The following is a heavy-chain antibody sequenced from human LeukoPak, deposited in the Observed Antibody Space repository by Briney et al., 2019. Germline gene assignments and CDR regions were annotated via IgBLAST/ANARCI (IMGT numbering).Heavy chain of an antibody. V-gene: IGHV3-23*01. CDR2: ISVSDAST. Sequence: GGSLRLSCAASGFTFSSYAMSWVRQAPGRDLEWVSTISVSDASTFYPDSVKGRFTISRDNSKNTLYLQINSLRAEDTAVYYCARELGYCGGDCANKLHDAFDIWGQGTMVTVSS. CDR1: GFTFSSYA. CDR3: ARELGYCGGDCANKLHDAFDI. J-gene: IGHJ3*02. D-gene: IGHD2-21*02.